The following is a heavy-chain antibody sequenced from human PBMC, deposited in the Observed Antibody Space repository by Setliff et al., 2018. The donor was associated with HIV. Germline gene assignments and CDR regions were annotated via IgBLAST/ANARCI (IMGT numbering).Heavy chain of an antibody. J-gene: IGHJ5*02. CDR1: GFTFSSYA. V-gene: IGHV3-30*04. CDR3: ARDRELNWFDP. Sequence: GGSLRLSCAASGFTFSSYAMHWVRQAPGKGLEWVAVISYDGSNKYYADSVKGRFTISRDNSKNTLYLQMNSLRAEDTAVYYCARDRELNWFDPWGQGTLVTSPQ. CDR2: ISYDGSNK. D-gene: IGHD3-10*01.